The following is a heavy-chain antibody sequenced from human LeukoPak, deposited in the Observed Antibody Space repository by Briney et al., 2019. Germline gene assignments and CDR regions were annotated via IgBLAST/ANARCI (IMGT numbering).Heavy chain of an antibody. CDR1: GFTFSSYA. V-gene: IGHV3-30*04. CDR3: ARDRSDGRYYFDY. CDR2: ISYDGSNK. J-gene: IGHJ4*02. Sequence: PGGSLRLSCAASGFTFSSYAMHWVRQAPGKGLEWVAVISYDGSNKYYADSVKGRFTISRDNSKNTLYLQMNSLRAEDTAVYYCARDRSDGRYYFDYWGQGTLVTVSS. D-gene: IGHD1-26*01.